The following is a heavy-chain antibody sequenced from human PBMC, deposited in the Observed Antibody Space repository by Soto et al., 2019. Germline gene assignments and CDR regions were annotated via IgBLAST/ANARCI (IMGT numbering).Heavy chain of an antibody. J-gene: IGHJ4*02. D-gene: IGHD5-18*01. CDR1: GGSISSYY. V-gene: IGHV4-59*08. CDR2: IYYSGST. CDR3: ARRTEMATVISYFDY. Sequence: PSETLSLTCTVSGGSISSYYWSWIRQPPGKGLEWIGYIYYSGSTNYNPSLKSRVTISVDTSKNQFSLKLSSVTAADTAVYYCARRTEMATVISYFDYWGQGTLVTVSS.